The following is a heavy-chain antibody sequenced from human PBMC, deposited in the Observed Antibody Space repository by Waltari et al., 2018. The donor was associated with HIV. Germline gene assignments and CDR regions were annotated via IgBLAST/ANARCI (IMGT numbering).Heavy chain of an antibody. CDR2: IYPDAADT. V-gene: IGHV5-51*01. D-gene: IGHD6-6*01. J-gene: IGHJ5*02. CDR3: ARHSIGRSWFDP. CDR1: GYTFTNYW. Sequence: EVQLEQPGAEGKKPGEALTISCKASGYTFTNYWIAWVRQTPGKGLEWMGIIYPDAADTRQSPSFEGHVSISADKSTTTAYFQWTSLRASDSGVYYCARHSIGRSWFDPWGQGTLVTVSS.